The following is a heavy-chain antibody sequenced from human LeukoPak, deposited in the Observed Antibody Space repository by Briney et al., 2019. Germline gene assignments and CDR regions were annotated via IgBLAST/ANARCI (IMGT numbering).Heavy chain of an antibody. CDR3: ARVGSYGPRDYYYYMDV. V-gene: IGHV4-39*07. Sequence: SETLSLTCTVSGGSISSSSYYWGWIRQPPGKGLEWIGSIYYSGSTYYNPSLKSRVTISVDTSKNQFSLKLSSVTAADTAVYYCARVGSYGPRDYYYYMDVWGKGTTVTVSS. J-gene: IGHJ6*03. CDR2: IYYSGST. CDR1: GGSISSSSYY. D-gene: IGHD5-18*01.